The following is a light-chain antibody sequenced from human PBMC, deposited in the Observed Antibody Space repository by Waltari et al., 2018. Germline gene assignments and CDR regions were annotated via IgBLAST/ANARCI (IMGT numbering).Light chain of an antibody. CDR1: TSDVGGHNY. CDR3: SAWDDRLNAYV. V-gene: IGLV2-8*01. CDR2: EVS. J-gene: IGLJ1*01. Sequence: QSALTQPPSASGSHGQSVPIPCTGTTSDVGGHNYVSWYQQHPGKAPKLMIYEVSKRPSGVPDCFSGSKSGNTASLAISGLQSEDEADYYCSAWDDRLNAYVFGTGTKVTVL.